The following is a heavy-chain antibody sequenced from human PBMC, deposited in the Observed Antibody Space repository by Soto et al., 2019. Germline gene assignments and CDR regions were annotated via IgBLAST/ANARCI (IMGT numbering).Heavy chain of an antibody. J-gene: IGHJ6*02. D-gene: IGHD2-21*02. CDR3: ANSRCGGDCRRSSSSHSYFCMDV. CDR1: GFSLSNHGVG. Sequence: QITLTESGPTLVKPTQTLTLTCTYYGFSLSNHGVGVGWIRQPPGKTLEWLALTYCDDDTHYSPSLKSRLTGNKHTSKNHVVLTMPNVDSMGISTYYCANSRCGGDCRRSSSSHSYFCMDVWGQGTTVTVSS. V-gene: IGHV2-5*02. CDR2: TYCDDDT.